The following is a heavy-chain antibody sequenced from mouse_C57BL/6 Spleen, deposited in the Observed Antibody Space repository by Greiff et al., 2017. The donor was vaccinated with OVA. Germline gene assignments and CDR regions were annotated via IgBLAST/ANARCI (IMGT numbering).Heavy chain of an antibody. CDR1: GYTFTSYW. V-gene: IGHV1-53*01. CDR2: INPSNGGT. Sequence: QVQLQQPGTELVKPGASVKLSCKASGYTFTSYWMHWVKQRPGQGLEWIGNINPSNGGTKYNEKFKSKATLTVDTSSSTAYMQLSSLTSEDSAVYYCAGESYYGSSYWAMDYWGQGTSVTVSS. J-gene: IGHJ4*01. D-gene: IGHD1-1*01. CDR3: AGESYYGSSYWAMDY.